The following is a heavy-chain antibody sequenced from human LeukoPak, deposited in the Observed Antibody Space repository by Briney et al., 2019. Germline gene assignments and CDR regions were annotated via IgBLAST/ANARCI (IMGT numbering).Heavy chain of an antibody. CDR2: VDYTGSA. J-gene: IGHJ4*02. Sequence: SETLSLTCTVSGGSISFYHWSWIRQPPGKGLEWIAYVDYTGSANYSPSLKSRVSISLDTSKNQFSLQLRSVTAADTAVYYCARRYNESPRDIRFDHWGQGTLVTVSS. V-gene: IGHV4-59*01. CDR3: ARRYNESPRDIRFDH. D-gene: IGHD1-1*01. CDR1: GGSISFYH.